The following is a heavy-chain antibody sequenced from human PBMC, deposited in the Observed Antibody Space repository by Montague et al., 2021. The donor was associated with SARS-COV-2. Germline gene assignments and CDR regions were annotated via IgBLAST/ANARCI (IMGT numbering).Heavy chain of an antibody. Sequence: SLRLSCAASGFTFSDYYMSWIRQAPGKGLEWVSYISSSSSYTNYADSVKGRFTISRDNAKNSLYLQMNSLRAEDTAVYYCSRLHSHKITMIVVVTHFDYWGQGTLVTVSS. D-gene: IGHD3-22*01. J-gene: IGHJ4*02. CDR3: SRLHSHKITMIVVVTHFDY. CDR2: ISSSSSYT. CDR1: GFTFSDYY. V-gene: IGHV3-11*03.